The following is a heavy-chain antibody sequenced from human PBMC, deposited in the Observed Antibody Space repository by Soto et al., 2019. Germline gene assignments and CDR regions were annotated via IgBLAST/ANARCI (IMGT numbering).Heavy chain of an antibody. CDR1: GFTFSSYS. V-gene: IGHV3-21*01. CDR3: ARDGSSGPPDAFDI. CDR2: ISSSSSYI. Sequence: GGSLRLSCAASGFTFSSYSMNWVRQAPGKGLEWVSSISSSSSYIYYADSVKGRFTISRDNAKNSLYLQMNSLRAEDTAVYYCARDGSSGPPDAFDIWGQGTMVTVSS. D-gene: IGHD3-22*01. J-gene: IGHJ3*02.